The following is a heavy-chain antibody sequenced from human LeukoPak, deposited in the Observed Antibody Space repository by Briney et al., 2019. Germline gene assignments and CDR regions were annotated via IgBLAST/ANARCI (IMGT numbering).Heavy chain of an antibody. D-gene: IGHD3-10*01. V-gene: IGHV1-2*04. Sequence: ASVKVSCKASGYTFTGYYMHWVRQAPGQGLEWMGWINPNSGGTNYAQKFQGWVTMTRDTSISTAYMELSRLRSDDTAVYYCAISITMVRGVMFDYWGQGTLVTVPS. J-gene: IGHJ4*02. CDR1: GYTFTGYY. CDR2: INPNSGGT. CDR3: AISITMVRGVMFDY.